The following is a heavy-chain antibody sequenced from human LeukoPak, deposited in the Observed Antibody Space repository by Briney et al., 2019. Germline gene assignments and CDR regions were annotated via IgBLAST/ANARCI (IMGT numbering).Heavy chain of an antibody. CDR1: GGSFSGYY. D-gene: IGHD3-9*01. J-gene: IGHJ4*02. CDR2: INNSGST. Sequence: SETLSLTCAVYGGSFSGYYWSWIRQPPGKGLEWIGEINNSGSTNYNPSLKSRVTISLDTSKNQFSLKLSSVTAADTAVYYCARSFDWLLVAFDYWGQGTLVTVSS. V-gene: IGHV4-34*01. CDR3: ARSFDWLLVAFDY.